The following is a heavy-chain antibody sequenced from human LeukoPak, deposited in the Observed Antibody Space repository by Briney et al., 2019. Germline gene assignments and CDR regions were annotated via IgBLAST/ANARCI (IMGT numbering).Heavy chain of an antibody. Sequence: GGSLRLSCAASGFTFNSYNMNWVRQAPGKGLEWVSSITSSSTYMYYADSVKGRFTISRDKSKNTLYLQMNSLRAEDTAVCYCAREGFSRGYYQYYYMDVWGKGTTVTVSS. CDR2: ITSSSTYM. CDR1: GFTFNSYN. V-gene: IGHV3-21*01. J-gene: IGHJ6*03. D-gene: IGHD6-13*01. CDR3: AREGFSRGYYQYYYMDV.